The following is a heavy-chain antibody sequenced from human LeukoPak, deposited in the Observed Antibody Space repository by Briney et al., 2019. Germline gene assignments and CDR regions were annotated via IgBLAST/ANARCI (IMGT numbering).Heavy chain of an antibody. CDR3: ARDPIAVVGPPRPLFDY. CDR1: GLTFSDSR. V-gene: IGHV3-21*01. J-gene: IGHJ4*02. CDR2: TAGADDVI. Sequence: PGGSLRLSCAVSGLTFSDSRMIWVRQAPEKRLEWVAVTAGADDVIQYADSVKGRFTISRDNAKNSLYLQMNSLRAEDTAVYYCARDPIAVVGPPRPLFDYWGQGTLVTVSS. D-gene: IGHD6-19*01.